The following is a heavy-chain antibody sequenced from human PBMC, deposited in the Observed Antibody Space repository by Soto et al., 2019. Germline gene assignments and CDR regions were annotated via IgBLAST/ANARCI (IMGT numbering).Heavy chain of an antibody. CDR2: IYSGGST. CDR3: ARVQGYCSGGSCYRLYYYYGMDV. CDR1: GFTVSSNY. J-gene: IGHJ6*02. D-gene: IGHD2-15*01. V-gene: IGHV3-53*01. Sequence: GSLRLSCAASGFTVSSNYMSWVRQAPGKGLEWVSVIYSGGSTYYADSVKGRFTISRDNSKNTLYLQMNSLRAEDTAVYYCARVQGYCSGGSCYRLYYYYGMDVWGQGTTVTVSS.